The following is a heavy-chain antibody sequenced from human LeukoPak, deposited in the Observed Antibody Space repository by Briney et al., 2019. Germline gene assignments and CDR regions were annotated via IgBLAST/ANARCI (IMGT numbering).Heavy chain of an antibody. V-gene: IGHV4-59*01. Sequence: SETLSLTCTVSGGSISSYYWSWLRQPPGKGLEWIGYIYYSGSTNYNPSLKSRVTISVDTSKNQFSLKLSSVTAADTAVYYCARGRSSGYYYYYYYMDVWGKGTTVTVSS. J-gene: IGHJ6*03. CDR3: ARGRSSGYYYYYYYMDV. D-gene: IGHD3-22*01. CDR2: IYYSGST. CDR1: GGSISSYY.